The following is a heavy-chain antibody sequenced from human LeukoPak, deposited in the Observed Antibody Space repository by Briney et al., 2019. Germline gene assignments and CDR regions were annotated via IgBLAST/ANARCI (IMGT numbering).Heavy chain of an antibody. D-gene: IGHD5-18*01. V-gene: IGHV1-3*01. CDR2: INAGNGNT. CDR3: ARVGLWRNFDY. J-gene: IGHJ4*02. Sequence: ASVKVSCKASGYTFTSYAMHWVRQAPGQGLEWMGWINAGNGNTKYSQKFQGRVTITRDTSASTAYMELSSLRSEDTAVYYCARVGLWRNFDYWGQGTLVTVSS. CDR1: GYTFTSYA.